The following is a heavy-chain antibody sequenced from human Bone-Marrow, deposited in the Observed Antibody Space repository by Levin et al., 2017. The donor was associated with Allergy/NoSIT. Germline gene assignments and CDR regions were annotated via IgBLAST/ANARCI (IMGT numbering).Heavy chain of an antibody. CDR1: GFSLSNSGMC. J-gene: IGHJ4*02. V-gene: IGHV2-70*01. D-gene: IGHD1-26*01. Sequence: TLSLTCTFSGFSLSNSGMCVSWIRQPPGKALEWLALIDWDDDKYYSTSLKTRLTISKDTSKNQVVLTMTNMDSVDTATYYCARTGGEYVGFDYWGQGTLVTVSS. CDR2: IDWDDDK. CDR3: ARTGGEYVGFDY.